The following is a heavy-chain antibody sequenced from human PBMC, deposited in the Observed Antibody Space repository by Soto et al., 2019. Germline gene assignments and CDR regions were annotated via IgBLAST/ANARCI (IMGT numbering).Heavy chain of an antibody. Sequence: PGGSLRLSCTASGFTFADYAMNWFRQAPGKGLEWVGFITSKAYGGTTDYAASVKGRFTISREDSKNIAYLQMKRMKTEDTAVYYCARDVKYCISTNCYAPDYWGQGT. D-gene: IGHD2-2*01. CDR3: ARDVKYCISTNCYAPDY. CDR1: GFTFADYA. J-gene: IGHJ4*02. CDR2: ITSKAYGGTT. V-gene: IGHV3-49*03.